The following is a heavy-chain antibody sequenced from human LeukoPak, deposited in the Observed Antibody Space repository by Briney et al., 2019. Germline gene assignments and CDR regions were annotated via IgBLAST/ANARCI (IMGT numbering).Heavy chain of an antibody. CDR2: IYTSGST. D-gene: IGHD1-26*01. CDR3: ARANGSHRDAFDI. Sequence: SETLSLTCTVSGGSISSGSYYWSWIRQPAGKGLEWIGRIYTSGSTTYNPSLKSRVTISVDTSKNQFSLKLSSVTAADTAVYYCARANGSHRDAFDIWGQGTMVTVSS. V-gene: IGHV4-61*02. J-gene: IGHJ3*02. CDR1: GGSISSGSYY.